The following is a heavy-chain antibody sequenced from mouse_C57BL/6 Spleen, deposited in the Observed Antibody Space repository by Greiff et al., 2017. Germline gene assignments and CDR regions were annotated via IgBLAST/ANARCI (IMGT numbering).Heavy chain of an antibody. CDR3: AYYYGSSYPFAY. D-gene: IGHD1-1*01. V-gene: IGHV1-82*01. J-gene: IGHJ3*01. CDR2: IYPGDGDT. CDR1: GYAFSSSW. Sequence: QVQLQQSGPELVKPGASVKISCKASGYAFSSSWMNWVKQRPGKGLEWIGRIYPGDGDTNYNGKFKGKATLTADKSSSTAYMQLSSLTSEDSAVYFCAYYYGSSYPFAYWGQGTLVTVSA.